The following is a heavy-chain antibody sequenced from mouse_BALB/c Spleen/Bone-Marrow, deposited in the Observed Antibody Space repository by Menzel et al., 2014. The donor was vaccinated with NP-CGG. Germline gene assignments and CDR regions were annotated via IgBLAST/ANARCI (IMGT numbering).Heavy chain of an antibody. CDR2: INPGTGYT. Sequence: QVQLQQPGAELTKPGASVTMSCKASGYTFTNYWIHWIKQRPGQGLEWIGYINPGTGYTDYNPNFKDKATLTADKSSITAYMQLSSLTSEDSSVYYRARETGTYVMDYWGQGTSVTVAS. J-gene: IGHJ4*01. V-gene: IGHV1-7*01. CDR3: ARETGTYVMDY. CDR1: GYTFTNYW. D-gene: IGHD4-1*01.